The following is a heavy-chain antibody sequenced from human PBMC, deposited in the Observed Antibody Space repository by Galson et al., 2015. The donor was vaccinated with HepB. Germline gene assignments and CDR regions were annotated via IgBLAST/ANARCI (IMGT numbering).Heavy chain of an antibody. CDR2: MNPNSGNT. V-gene: IGHV1-8*01. CDR3: ASGPGDYGGYNWFDP. CDR1: GYTFTSYD. Sequence: SVKVSCKASGYTFTSYDINWVRQATGQGLEWMGWMNPNSGNTGYAQKFQGRVTMTRNTSISTAYMELSSLRSEDTAVYYCASGPGDYGGYNWFDPWGQGTLVTVSS. D-gene: IGHD4-23*01. J-gene: IGHJ5*02.